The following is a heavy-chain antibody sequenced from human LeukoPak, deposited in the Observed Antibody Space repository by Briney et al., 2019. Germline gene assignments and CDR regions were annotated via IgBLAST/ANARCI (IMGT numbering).Heavy chain of an antibody. D-gene: IGHD4-17*01. CDR3: ARDEYGDYIFEY. CDR1: GFTFSYYT. V-gene: IGHV3-64*01. J-gene: IGHJ4*02. Sequence: GGSLRLSCAASGFTFSYYTMHWVRQAPGKGLEYVSAISSDGVNTYYANSVKGRFTISRDNSKNTLYLQMGSLRAEDMAVYYRARDEYGDYIFEYWGQGTLVTVSS. CDR2: ISSDGVNT.